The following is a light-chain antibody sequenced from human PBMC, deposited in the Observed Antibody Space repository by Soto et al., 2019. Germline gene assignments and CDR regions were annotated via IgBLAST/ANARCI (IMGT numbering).Light chain of an antibody. CDR1: QSVSSN. J-gene: IGKJ1*01. CDR3: QQYNNWPRT. Sequence: EIVMTQSPATLSVSPGERATLSCRASQSVSSNLAWYQQRPGQPPRLLINGASTRATGFPTRFSGSGSGTEFTLTISSLQSEDSAVYYCQQYNNWPRTFGQGTKVDIK. CDR2: GAS. V-gene: IGKV3-15*01.